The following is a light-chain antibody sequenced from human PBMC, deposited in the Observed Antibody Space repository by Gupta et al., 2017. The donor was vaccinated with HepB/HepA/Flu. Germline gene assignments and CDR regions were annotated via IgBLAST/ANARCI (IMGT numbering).Light chain of an antibody. CDR2: LGS. V-gene: IGKV2-28*01. CDR3: RQGLQAPWT. CDR1: QSLLHSNGYNY. Sequence: DNVMTQSPLSLPVTPGEPASISCRSSQSLLHSNGYNYLDWYLQKPGQSPQLLIYLGSNRASGVPDRFSGSGSGTDFTLKISRVEAEDVGVYYCRQGLQAPWTFGQGTKLDIK. J-gene: IGKJ2*01.